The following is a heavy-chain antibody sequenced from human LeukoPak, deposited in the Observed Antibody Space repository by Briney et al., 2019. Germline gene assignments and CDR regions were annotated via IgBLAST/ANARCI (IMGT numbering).Heavy chain of an antibody. V-gene: IGHV4-39*07. J-gene: IGHJ5*02. CDR3: ARGRARFDP. CDR1: GGSISSSSYY. CDR2: IYHSGST. Sequence: SETLSLTCTVSGGSISSSSYYWGWVRQPPGKGLEWIGEIYHSGSTNYNPSLKSRVTISVDKSKNQFSLKLSSVTAADTAVYYCARGRARFDPWGQGTLVTVSS. D-gene: IGHD3-10*01.